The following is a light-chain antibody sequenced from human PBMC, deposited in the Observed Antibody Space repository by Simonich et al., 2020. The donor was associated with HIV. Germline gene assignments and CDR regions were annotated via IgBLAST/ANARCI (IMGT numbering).Light chain of an antibody. CDR2: WAS. V-gene: IGKV4-1*01. Sequence: DIVMTQSPDSLAVSLGERASINCRSGQSVLYSSNNKNYLAWYQQKPGQPPNLLIYWASTRESGVPDRFSGSGSGTDFTLTINSLQAEDVAVYYCQQYYSTPQTFGQGTKVEIK. J-gene: IGKJ1*01. CDR3: QQYYSTPQT. CDR1: QSVLYSSNNKNY.